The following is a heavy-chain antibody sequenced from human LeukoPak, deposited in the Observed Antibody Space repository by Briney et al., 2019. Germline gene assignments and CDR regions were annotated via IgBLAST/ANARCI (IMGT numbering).Heavy chain of an antibody. CDR3: ARDVFHSDGWYLQN. CDR1: GFTFSSYG. Sequence: GGSLRLSCAASGFTFSSYGMHWVRQAPGKGLEWVAVTWYDGSTKYYADSVKDRFTISRDNSKNTLYLQMNSMRAEDTAVYYCARDVFHSDGWYLQNWGQGTLVTVSS. D-gene: IGHD6-19*01. V-gene: IGHV3-33*01. CDR2: TWYDGSTK. J-gene: IGHJ4*02.